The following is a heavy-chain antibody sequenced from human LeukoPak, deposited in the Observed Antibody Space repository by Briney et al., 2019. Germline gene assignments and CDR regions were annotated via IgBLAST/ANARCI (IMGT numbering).Heavy chain of an antibody. J-gene: IGHJ5*02. CDR1: GYTFTGYY. Sequence: GASVKVSCKASGYTFTGYYMHWVRQAPGQGLEWMGWINPNSGGTNYAQKFQGRVTMTRDTSISTAYMELSRLRSDDTAVYYCARFRAARPNRGWFDPWGQGTLVTVSS. CDR2: INPNSGGT. V-gene: IGHV1-2*02. CDR3: ARFRAARPNRGWFDP. D-gene: IGHD6-6*01.